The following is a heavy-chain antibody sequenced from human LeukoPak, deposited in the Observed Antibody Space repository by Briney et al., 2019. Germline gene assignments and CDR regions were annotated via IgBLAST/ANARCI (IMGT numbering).Heavy chain of an antibody. CDR2: IIPIFGTT. D-gene: IGHD6-13*01. V-gene: IGHV1-69*06. Sequence: SVKVSCKTSGGTFSSFAITWVRQTPGQGLEWMGGIIPIFGTTNYAQKFQDRVTITADKSTSTAYMKLSSLRSEDTAVYFCARVVGLTGYSSNWYSGYYYYMDVWGKGTTVTVSS. CDR3: ARVVGLTGYSSNWYSGYYYYMDV. CDR1: GGTFSSFA. J-gene: IGHJ6*03.